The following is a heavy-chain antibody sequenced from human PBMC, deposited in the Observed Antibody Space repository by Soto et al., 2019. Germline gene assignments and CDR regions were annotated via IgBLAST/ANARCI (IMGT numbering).Heavy chain of an antibody. Sequence: AAVKVSCKAPGDTFTSYYMHWVRQAPGHGLEWMGVIKPNGGSTRFAQKFQGRVTMTRDTSTSTVYMELRGLTSEDTAVYYCVKSSGGGYGISIEGHNGFAFWGQGSLVTVSS. J-gene: IGHJ4*02. CDR2: IKPNGGST. CDR1: GDTFTSYY. CDR3: VKSSGGGYGISIEGHNGFAF. V-gene: IGHV1-46*01. D-gene: IGHD1-26*01.